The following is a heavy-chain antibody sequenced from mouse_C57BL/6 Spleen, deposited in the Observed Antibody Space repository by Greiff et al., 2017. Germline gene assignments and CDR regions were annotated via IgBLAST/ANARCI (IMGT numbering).Heavy chain of an antibody. Sequence: QVQLQQPGAELVKPGASVKMSCKASGYTFTSYWITWVKQRPGQGLEWIGEIDPSDSYTNYNQKFKGKATLTVDTSSSTAYMQLSSLTSEDSAVYYCARRDGNDFAYWGQGTLVTVSA. CDR3: ARRDGNDFAY. CDR1: GYTFTSYW. J-gene: IGHJ3*01. D-gene: IGHD2-1*01. CDR2: IDPSDSYT. V-gene: IGHV1-69*02.